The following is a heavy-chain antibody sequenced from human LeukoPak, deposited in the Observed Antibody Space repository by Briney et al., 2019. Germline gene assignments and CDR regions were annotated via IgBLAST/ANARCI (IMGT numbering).Heavy chain of an antibody. J-gene: IGHJ4*02. Sequence: PGGSLRLSCAASGFTFSSYGMHWVRQAPGKGLEWVAVISYDGSNKYHADSVKGRFTTSRDNSKNTLYLQMNSLRAEDTAVYYCARNVPTTVTTWGVDYWGQGTLVTVSS. CDR2: ISYDGSNK. CDR3: ARNVPTTVTTWGVDY. D-gene: IGHD4-17*01. CDR1: GFTFSSYG. V-gene: IGHV3-30*03.